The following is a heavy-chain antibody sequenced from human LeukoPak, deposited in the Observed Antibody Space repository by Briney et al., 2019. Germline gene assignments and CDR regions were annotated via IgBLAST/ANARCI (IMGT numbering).Heavy chain of an antibody. Sequence: KASETLSLTCAVYGGSFSGYYWSWIRQPPGKGLEWIGEINHSGSTNHNPSLKSRVTISLDTSRNQYSLKLSSVTAADTAVYYCARGPGFGELLFEYYFDYWGQGTLVTVSS. D-gene: IGHD3-10*01. CDR1: GGSFSGYY. CDR3: ARGPGFGELLFEYYFDY. J-gene: IGHJ4*02. CDR2: INHSGST. V-gene: IGHV4-34*01.